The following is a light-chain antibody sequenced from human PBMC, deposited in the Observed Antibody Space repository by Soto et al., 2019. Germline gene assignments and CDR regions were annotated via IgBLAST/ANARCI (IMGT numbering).Light chain of an antibody. Sequence: QSALTQPASVSASPGQSITISCTGTSSDVGGYNYVSWYQQHPGKAPKVMIYDVSNRPSGVSNRFSGSKSGNTAFLIIFGLQAEDEADYYCSSYPSSSTYVFGTGTKVTVL. CDR1: SSDVGGYNY. V-gene: IGLV2-14*01. J-gene: IGLJ1*01. CDR3: SSYPSSSTYV. CDR2: DVS.